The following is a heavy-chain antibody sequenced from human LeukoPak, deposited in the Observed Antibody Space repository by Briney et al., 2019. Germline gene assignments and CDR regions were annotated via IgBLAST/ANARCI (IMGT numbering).Heavy chain of an antibody. D-gene: IGHD6-13*01. Sequence: GGSLRLSCVVSGFTVSNNFMTWVRQAPGKGLEWVSLIYSGGNIYYADSVKGRFTIPRDGSKNTLYLQMNSLRAEDTAVYYCARDPGAAAGNLWSWGQGTLVTVSS. CDR2: IYSGGNI. CDR3: ARDPGAAAGNLWS. J-gene: IGHJ5*02. CDR1: GFTVSNNF. V-gene: IGHV3-66*01.